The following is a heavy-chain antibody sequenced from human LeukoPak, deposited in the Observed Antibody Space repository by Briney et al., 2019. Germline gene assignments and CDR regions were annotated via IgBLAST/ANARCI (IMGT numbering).Heavy chain of an antibody. CDR2: IYTSGST. CDR1: GGSISSGSYY. CDR3: ARPWEPRDDAFDI. D-gene: IGHD1-26*01. V-gene: IGHV4-61*02. J-gene: IGHJ3*02. Sequence: KASETLSLTCTVSGGSISSGSYYWSWIRQPAGKGLEWIGRIYTSGSTNYNPSLKSRVTISVDTSKNQFSLKLSSVTAADTAVYYCARPWEPRDDAFDIWGQGTMVTVSS.